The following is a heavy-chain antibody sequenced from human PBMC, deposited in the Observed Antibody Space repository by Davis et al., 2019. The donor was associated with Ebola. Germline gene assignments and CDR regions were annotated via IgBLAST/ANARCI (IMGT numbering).Heavy chain of an antibody. V-gene: IGHV3-21*04. CDR2: ISSSSSYI. CDR3: ARDIVDDA. Sequence: GESLKISCAASGFSFTTYTMNWVRQAPGKGLEWVSSISSSSSYIYYADSVKGRFTISRDNAKNSLYLQMNSLRAEDTAVYYCARDIVDDAWGQGTLVTVSS. CDR1: GFSFTTYT. J-gene: IGHJ5*02. D-gene: IGHD3-16*02.